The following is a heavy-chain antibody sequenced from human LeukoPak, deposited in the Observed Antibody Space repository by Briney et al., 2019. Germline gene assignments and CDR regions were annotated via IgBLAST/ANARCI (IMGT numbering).Heavy chain of an antibody. CDR3: SSRRGYSYGYYFDY. Sequence: GGSLRLSCAASGFTFSSYAMSWVRQAPGKGLEWVSAISGSGGSTNYADSVKGRFTISRDNSKNTLYLQMNSLRAEDTAVYYCSSRRGYSYGYYFDYWGQGTLVTVSS. D-gene: IGHD5-18*01. J-gene: IGHJ4*02. CDR1: GFTFSSYA. V-gene: IGHV3-23*01. CDR2: ISGSGGST.